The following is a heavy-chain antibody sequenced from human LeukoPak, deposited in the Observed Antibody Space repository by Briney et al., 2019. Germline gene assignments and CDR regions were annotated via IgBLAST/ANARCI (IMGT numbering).Heavy chain of an antibody. CDR3: AADPSYSSGYRYYFDY. J-gene: IGHJ4*02. CDR2: IVVGSGNT. CDR1: GFTFISSA. V-gene: IGHV1-58*01. D-gene: IGHD3-22*01. Sequence: SVKVSCKTSGFTFISSAVQWVRQARGQRLEWIGWIVVGSGNTNYAQKFQERVTITGDMSTSTAYMELSSLRSEDTAVYYCAADPSYSSGYRYYFDYWGQGTLVTVSS.